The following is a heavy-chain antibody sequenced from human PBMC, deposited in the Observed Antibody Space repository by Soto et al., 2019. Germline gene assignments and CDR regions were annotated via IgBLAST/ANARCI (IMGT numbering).Heavy chain of an antibody. CDR2: ISSRSSYI. Sequence: GGSLRLSCAASGFTFSSYSMNWVRQAPGKGLEWVSSISSRSSYIYYADSVKGRFTISRDNATNSLYMKINSLRGEDTAVYYCARDTTTDSSCYYDAPNNFDYWGQETLVTVAS. V-gene: IGHV3-21*01. D-gene: IGHD3-22*01. CDR3: ARDTTTDSSCYYDAPNNFDY. J-gene: IGHJ4*01. CDR1: GFTFSSYS.